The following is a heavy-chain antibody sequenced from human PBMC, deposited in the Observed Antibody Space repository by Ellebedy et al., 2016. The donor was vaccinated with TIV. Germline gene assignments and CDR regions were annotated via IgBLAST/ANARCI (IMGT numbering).Heavy chain of an antibody. CDR1: GFSFTSYS. Sequence: GESLKISCAASGFSFTSYSMMWVRQVPGKGLEWVSYISRSSAKIHYADSVKGRFTISRDNAKNSLYLQMNSLRAEDTAVYYCAREGDYGDDLLVWDWYFDLWGRGTLVTVSS. D-gene: IGHD4-17*01. CDR2: ISRSSAKI. V-gene: IGHV3-48*01. CDR3: AREGDYGDDLLVWDWYFDL. J-gene: IGHJ2*01.